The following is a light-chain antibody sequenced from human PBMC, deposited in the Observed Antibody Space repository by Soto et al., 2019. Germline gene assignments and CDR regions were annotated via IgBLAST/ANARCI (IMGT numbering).Light chain of an antibody. Sequence: QSALTQPASVSGSPGQSITISCTGTSSDIGGYKYVSWYQQHPGKAPKLMIYEVSNRPSGVSNRFSGSKSGNTASLTISGLQVEDETDFYCSSYTSNSTLVFGTGTKLTVL. CDR1: SSDIGGYKY. CDR3: SSYTSNSTLV. J-gene: IGLJ1*01. V-gene: IGLV2-14*01. CDR2: EVS.